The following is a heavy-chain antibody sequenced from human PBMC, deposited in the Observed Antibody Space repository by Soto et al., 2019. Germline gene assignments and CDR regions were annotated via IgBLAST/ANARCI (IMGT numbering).Heavy chain of an antibody. V-gene: IGHV4-34*01. D-gene: IGHD6-6*01. Sequence: QVQLQQWGAGLLKPSETLSLTCAVYGGSFSGYXXXXXRQPPGKGLEWIGEINHSGSTNYNPSLKSRXTISVDTXXXXXXXXXXSXTAADTAVYYCARGRGAARLYNYWGQGTLVTVSS. CDR1: GGSFSGYX. CDR2: INHSGST. J-gene: IGHJ4*02. CDR3: ARGRGAARLYNY.